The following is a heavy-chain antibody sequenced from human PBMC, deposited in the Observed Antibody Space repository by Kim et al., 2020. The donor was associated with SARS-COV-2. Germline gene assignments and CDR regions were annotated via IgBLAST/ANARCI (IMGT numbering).Heavy chain of an antibody. Sequence: SETLSLTCTVSGGSISSGGYYWSWIRQHPGKGLEWIGYIYYSGSTYYNPSLKSRVTISVDTSKNPFSLKLSCVTAADTAVYYCARDFRSRAWGSHWFHPCGQGTLVTVSS. CDR3: ARDFRSRAWGSHWFHP. CDR2: IYYSGST. V-gene: IGHV4-31*03. D-gene: IGHD7-27*01. CDR1: GGSISSGGYY. J-gene: IGHJ5*02.